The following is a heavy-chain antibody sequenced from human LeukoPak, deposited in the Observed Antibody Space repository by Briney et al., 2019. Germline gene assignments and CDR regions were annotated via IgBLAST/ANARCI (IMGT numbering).Heavy chain of an antibody. Sequence: GGSLRLSCAASGFTFSNAWMSWVSQAAGKGLEWLGRIQSKADGGTIEYAAPVKGRFTISRDDPKNTLYLQMNSLKTEDTAVYYCTTGYSSSWYGWGQGTLVTVSS. CDR3: TTGYSSSWYG. CDR2: IQSKADGGTI. D-gene: IGHD6-13*01. V-gene: IGHV3-15*01. CDR1: GFTFSNAW. J-gene: IGHJ4*02.